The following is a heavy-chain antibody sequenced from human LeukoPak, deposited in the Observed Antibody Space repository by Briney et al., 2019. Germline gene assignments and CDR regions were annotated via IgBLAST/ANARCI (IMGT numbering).Heavy chain of an antibody. CDR3: AKEGSSGFIDS. V-gene: IGHV3-30*18. D-gene: IGHD6-19*01. CDR2: ISYDGKTQ. CDR1: GFTFSNYG. J-gene: IGHJ4*02. Sequence: GGSLRLSCAASGFTFSNYGMHWVRQAPGKGLEWVAVISYDGKTQYYADSVKVRFTFSRDNSRNTLYLQMNSLRAEDTAIFYCAKEGSSGFIDSWGRGTLVTVSS.